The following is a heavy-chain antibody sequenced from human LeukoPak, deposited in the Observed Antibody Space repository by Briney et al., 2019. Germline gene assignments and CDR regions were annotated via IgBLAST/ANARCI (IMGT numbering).Heavy chain of an antibody. Sequence: SVKVSCKASGGTFSSYAISWVRQAPGQGLEWMGRIIPIFGTANYAQKFQGGVTITADKSTSTAYMELSSLRSEDTAVYYCASGYYYDSSGYLDYWGQGTLVTVSS. CDR3: ASGYYYDSSGYLDY. J-gene: IGHJ4*02. CDR2: IIPIFGTA. CDR1: GGTFSSYA. V-gene: IGHV1-69*06. D-gene: IGHD3-22*01.